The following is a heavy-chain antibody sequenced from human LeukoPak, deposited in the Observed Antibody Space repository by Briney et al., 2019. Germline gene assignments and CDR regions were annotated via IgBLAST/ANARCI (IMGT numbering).Heavy chain of an antibody. Sequence: SGPTLVNPTQTLTLTCTFSGFSLSTNEMGVSWIRQPPGKALEWLALIFWTDEKHYSPSLKSRLTITKDTSKNQVVLTMTNMDPVDTATYYCAHRHIGDRPFDPWGQGTLVTVSS. D-gene: IGHD6-6*01. V-gene: IGHV2-5*01. CDR3: AHRHIGDRPFDP. J-gene: IGHJ5*02. CDR1: GFSLSTNEMG. CDR2: IFWTDEK.